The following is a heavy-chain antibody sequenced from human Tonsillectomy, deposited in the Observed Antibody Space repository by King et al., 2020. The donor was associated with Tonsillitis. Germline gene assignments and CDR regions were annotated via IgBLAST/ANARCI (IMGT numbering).Heavy chain of an antibody. Sequence: QLVQSGGGVVQPGRSLRLSCAASALTFSSFGMHWVRQTPGKGLEWVALISYAGTNKYYADSVKGRFTISRDNSKNTLYLQMNSLRAEDTAVYYCAKDVSSMVRGVRTFDYWGQGTLVTVSS. CDR3: AKDVSSMVRGVRTFDY. CDR2: ISYAGTNK. J-gene: IGHJ4*02. V-gene: IGHV3-30*18. D-gene: IGHD3-10*01. CDR1: ALTFSSFG.